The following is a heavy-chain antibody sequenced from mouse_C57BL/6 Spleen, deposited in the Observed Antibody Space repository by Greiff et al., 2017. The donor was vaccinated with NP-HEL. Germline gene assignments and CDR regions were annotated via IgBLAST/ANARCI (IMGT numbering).Heavy chain of an antibody. D-gene: IGHD2-4*01. CDR1: GYSFTSYY. CDR3: ARLLYDYDGRAFAY. CDR2: IYPGSGNT. Sequence: QVQLQQSGPELVKPGASVKISCKASGYSFTSYYIHWVKQRPGQGLEWIGWIYPGSGNTKYNEKFKGKATLTADTSSSTAYMQLSSLTSEDSAVYYCARLLYDYDGRAFAYWGQGTLVTVSA. V-gene: IGHV1-66*01. J-gene: IGHJ3*01.